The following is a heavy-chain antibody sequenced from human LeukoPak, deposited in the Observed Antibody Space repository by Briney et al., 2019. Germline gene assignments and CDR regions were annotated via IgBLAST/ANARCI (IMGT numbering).Heavy chain of an antibody. V-gene: IGHV3-20*04. CDR1: GFTFDDYG. D-gene: IGHD3-10*01. Sequence: GGSLRLSCAASGFTFDDYGMTWVRQAPGKGLEWVASINWNGDSTIYADSVKGRFTISRDNSKNSLSLAMTSLSVEDTAFYYCASVTGRDHYCYMDVWGKGTTVTVSS. CDR3: ASVTGRDHYCYMDV. CDR2: INWNGDST. J-gene: IGHJ6*03.